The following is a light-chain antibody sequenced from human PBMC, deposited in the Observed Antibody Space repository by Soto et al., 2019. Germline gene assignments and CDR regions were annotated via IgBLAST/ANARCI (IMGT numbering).Light chain of an antibody. Sequence: EIVMTQSAATLSMSPGERATLSCRASQGVSSNLAWYQQKPGQAPRLLIYGASTRATGLPARFSGSGSGTEFTLTISSLQSEDFAVYYCHQYNNWPKTFGQGTKVDIK. CDR3: HQYNNWPKT. J-gene: IGKJ1*01. V-gene: IGKV3-15*01. CDR1: QGVSSN. CDR2: GAS.